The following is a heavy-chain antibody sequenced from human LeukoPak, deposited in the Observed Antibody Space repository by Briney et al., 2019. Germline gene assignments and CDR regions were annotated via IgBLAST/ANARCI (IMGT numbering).Heavy chain of an antibody. CDR3: ATGPPSQYCSSTSCYYNYFDY. D-gene: IGHD2-2*01. CDR2: FDPEDGET. CDR1: GYTLTELS. J-gene: IGHJ4*02. V-gene: IGHV1-24*01. Sequence: ASVKVSCKVSGYTLTELSMHWVRQAPGKGLEWMGGFDPEDGETIYAQKLQGRVTMTEDTSTDTACMELSSLRSEDTAVYYCATGPPSQYCSSTSCYYNYFDYWGQGTLVTVSS.